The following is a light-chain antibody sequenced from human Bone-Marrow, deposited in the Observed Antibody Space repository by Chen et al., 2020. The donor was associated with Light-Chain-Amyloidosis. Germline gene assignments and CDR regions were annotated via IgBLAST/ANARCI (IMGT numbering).Light chain of an antibody. CDR1: SSDVGGYNY. J-gene: IGLJ1*01. Sequence: QSALTQSASVSGAPGQSIPISCTGTSSDVGGYNYVSWYQQHPGKAPKLMIYDVSNRPSGVSNRFSGSKSGNTASLTISGLQAEDEADYYCSSYTSSSTLVFGTGTKVTVL. CDR2: DVS. CDR3: SSYTSSSTLV. V-gene: IGLV2-14*03.